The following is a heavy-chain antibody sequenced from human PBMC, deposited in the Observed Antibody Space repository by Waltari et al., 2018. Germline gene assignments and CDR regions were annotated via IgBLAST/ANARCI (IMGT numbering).Heavy chain of an antibody. CDR2: INHSGST. CDR3: ARHKIMVAYLGWFDY. Sequence: QVQLQQWGAGLLKPSETLSLTCAVYGGSFSGYYWSWIRQPPGKGLEWIGEINHSGSTNYHPSRKSRVTISVETSKNQFSLKLSSVTAADTAVYYCARHKIMVAYLGWFDYWGQGTLVTVSS. CDR1: GGSFSGYY. V-gene: IGHV4-34*01. J-gene: IGHJ4*02. D-gene: IGHD2-21*01.